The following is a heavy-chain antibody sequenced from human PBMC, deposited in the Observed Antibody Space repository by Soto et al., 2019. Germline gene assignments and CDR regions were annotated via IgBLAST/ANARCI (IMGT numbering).Heavy chain of an antibody. V-gene: IGHV3-74*01. J-gene: IGHJ4*02. D-gene: IGHD1-26*01. Sequence: GSLRLSCAASGFTFSSYWVHWVRQAPGKGLVWVSRINSDGSSTRYEESVKGRFTISRDNAKNTLYLKMNSMRPEDTAVYNCVKGASNEHQPLDYWGQGVLVTVSS. CDR2: INSDGSST. CDR1: GFTFSSYW. CDR3: VKGASNEHQPLDY.